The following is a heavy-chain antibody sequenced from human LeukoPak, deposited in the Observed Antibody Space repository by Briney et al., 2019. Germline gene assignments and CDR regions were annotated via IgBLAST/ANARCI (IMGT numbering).Heavy chain of an antibody. CDR2: INEGGGGT. Sequence: GGTLRLSCAASGFTFSSYCMSWVRQAPGKGLEWVANINEGGGGTYYVDSVKGRFTTSRDNAKNSLYLQMNSLRAEDTAVYYCGKVCMKYFDHWGRGTLVTVSS. CDR1: GFTFSSYC. J-gene: IGHJ4*02. V-gene: IGHV3-23*01. CDR3: GKVCMKYFDH.